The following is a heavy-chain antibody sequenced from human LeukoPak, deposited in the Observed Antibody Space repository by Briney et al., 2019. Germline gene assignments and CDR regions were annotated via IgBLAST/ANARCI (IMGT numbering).Heavy chain of an antibody. D-gene: IGHD3-16*01. CDR1: GFTFSNYW. V-gene: IGHV3-74*01. J-gene: IGHJ5*02. CDR3: AKGGGGYDP. CDR2: IRSDGSGT. Sequence: GGSLRLSCAASGFTFSNYWMYWVRQPPGEGLVWVSHIRSDGSGTTYADSVKGRFTISRDNAKNTLYLQTNSLRVEDTAVYYCAKGGGGYDPWGQGTLVTVSS.